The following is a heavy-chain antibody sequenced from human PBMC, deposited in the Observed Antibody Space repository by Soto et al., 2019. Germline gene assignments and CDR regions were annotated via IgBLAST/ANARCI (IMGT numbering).Heavy chain of an antibody. J-gene: IGHJ3*02. CDR1: EFTFSSYA. CDR2: ISGSGGST. Sequence: PGGSLRLSCAASEFTFSSYAMSWVRQAPGKGLEWVSAISGSGGSTYYADSVKGRFTISRDNAKNSLYLQMNSLRAEDTAVYYCARGLYTGGDAFDIWGQGTMVTVSS. CDR3: ARGLYTGGDAFDI. V-gene: IGHV3-23*01. D-gene: IGHD3-16*01.